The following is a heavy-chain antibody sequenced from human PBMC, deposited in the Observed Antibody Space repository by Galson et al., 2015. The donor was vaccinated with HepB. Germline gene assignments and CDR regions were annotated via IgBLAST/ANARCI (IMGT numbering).Heavy chain of an antibody. D-gene: IGHD3-9*01. J-gene: IGHJ6*02. CDR1: GFTFSDYG. Sequence: SLRLSCAASGFTFSDYGMNWVRQAPGKGLEWVSYISSGSSTVHYVDSVKGRFTISRDNAKNSLYLQMNSLRDEDTAVYYCARDRVPGYYKRYDHYGMDVWGQGTTVTVSS. CDR2: ISSGSSTV. CDR3: ARDRVPGYYKRYDHYGMDV. V-gene: IGHV3-48*02.